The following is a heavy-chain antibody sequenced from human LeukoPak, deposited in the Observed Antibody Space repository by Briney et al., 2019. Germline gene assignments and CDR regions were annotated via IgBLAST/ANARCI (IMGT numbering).Heavy chain of an antibody. D-gene: IGHD3-22*01. Sequence: ASVKVSCKASGYTFTSYGISWVRQAPGQGLEWMGWISAYNGNTNYAQKLQGRVTMTTDTSTSTAYMELRSLRSDDTAVYYCARQAVPGYYDSSGYDYWGQGTLVTVSS. CDR1: GYTFTSYG. J-gene: IGHJ4*02. CDR3: ARQAVPGYYDSSGYDY. V-gene: IGHV1-18*01. CDR2: ISAYNGNT.